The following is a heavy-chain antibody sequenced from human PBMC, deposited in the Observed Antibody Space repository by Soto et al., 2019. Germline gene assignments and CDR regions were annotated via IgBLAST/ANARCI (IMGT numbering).Heavy chain of an antibody. V-gene: IGHV3-9*01. J-gene: IGHJ3*01. CDR2: ISWNSGTL. CDR1: EFTFEDYA. Sequence: EVQLVESGGGLVQPGGSLRLSCVASEFTFEDYAMHWVRQAPGKGLEWVSGISWNSGTLVYADSVKGRFIISRDNAKNSLFLQMNSLRAEDTALYFCAKGRTRPLQLGSFGDNAFDVWGQGTMVTVSS. D-gene: IGHD3-10*01. CDR3: AKGRTRPLQLGSFGDNAFDV.